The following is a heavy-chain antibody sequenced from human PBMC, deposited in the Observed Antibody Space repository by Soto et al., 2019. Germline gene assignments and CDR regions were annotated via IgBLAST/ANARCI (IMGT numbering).Heavy chain of an antibody. D-gene: IGHD3-10*01. CDR2: ISGSGGST. J-gene: IGHJ4*02. V-gene: IGHV3-23*01. Sequence: GGSLRLSCAASGFTFSSYAMSWVRQAPGKGLEWVSAISGSGGSTYYADSVKSRFTISRDNSKNTLYLQMNSLRAEDTAVYYCAPKLIWFGEADYWGQGTLVTVSS. CDR1: GFTFSSYA. CDR3: APKLIWFGEADY.